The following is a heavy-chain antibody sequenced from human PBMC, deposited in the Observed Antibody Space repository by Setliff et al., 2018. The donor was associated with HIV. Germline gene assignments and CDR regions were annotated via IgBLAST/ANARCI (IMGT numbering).Heavy chain of an antibody. J-gene: IGHJ4*02. V-gene: IGHV1-46*01. CDR1: GYTFTSYY. CDR3: ASTSDLYSSGWYYAY. CDR2: INPSGGST. Sequence: ASVKVSCKASGYTFTSYYMHWVRQAPGQGLEWMGIINPSGGSTGYAQKFQGRVTMTRDTSTSTVYMELSSLRSEDTAVYYCASTSDLYSSGWYYAYWDQGTLVTVSS. D-gene: IGHD6-19*01.